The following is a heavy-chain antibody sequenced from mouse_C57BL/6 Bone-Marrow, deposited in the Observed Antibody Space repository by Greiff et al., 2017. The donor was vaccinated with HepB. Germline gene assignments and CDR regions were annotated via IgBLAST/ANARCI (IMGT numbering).Heavy chain of an antibody. CDR1: GYTFTGYW. CDR3: TTWGSFWYFDV. J-gene: IGHJ1*03. CDR2: ILPGSGST. Sequence: QVQLKQSGAELMKPGASVKLSCKATGYTFTGYWIEWVKQRPGHGLEWIGEILPGSGSTNYNEKFKGKAQFTAETSPNTAHMQLSSLTTEDTAVYYCTTWGSFWYFDVWGTGTTVTVSS. V-gene: IGHV1-9*01. D-gene: IGHD1-1*02.